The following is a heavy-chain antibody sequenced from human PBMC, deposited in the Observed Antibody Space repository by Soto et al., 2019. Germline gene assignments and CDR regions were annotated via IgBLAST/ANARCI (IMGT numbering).Heavy chain of an antibody. CDR1: GGSISGYY. CDR2: IYASGST. Sequence: QVQLQESGPGLVKPSETLSLTCTVSGGSISGYYGSWIRQPAGKGLEWIGRIYASGSTNYNPSLESRVTMSVDTSKNQFSLRLSSVTVADTAVYYFARLGYSSGWTYFDYWGLVTLVTFSS. D-gene: IGHD6-19*01. V-gene: IGHV4-4*07. CDR3: ARLGYSSGWTYFDY. J-gene: IGHJ4*02.